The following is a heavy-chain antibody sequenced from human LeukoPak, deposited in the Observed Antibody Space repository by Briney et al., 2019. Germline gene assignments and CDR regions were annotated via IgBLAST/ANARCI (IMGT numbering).Heavy chain of an antibody. CDR2: IYFSETT. V-gene: IGHV4-39*02. Sequence: SETLSLTCTVSGGSSSDTTYYWAWIRQAPGKGLEWIGSIYFSETTYNPSLKSRITISADTSKKHFSLKLSSVTAADTAVYYCASPSKLVISRGGFDIWGQGTMVTVSA. D-gene: IGHD3-22*01. CDR1: GGSSSDTTYY. J-gene: IGHJ3*02. CDR3: ASPSKLVISRGGFDI.